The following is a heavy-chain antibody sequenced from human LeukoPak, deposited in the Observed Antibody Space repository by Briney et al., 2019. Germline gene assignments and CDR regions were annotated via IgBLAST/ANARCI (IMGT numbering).Heavy chain of an antibody. CDR3: ARAANNWNDNNWFDP. CDR1: GGSFSGYY. CDR2: INHSGST. J-gene: IGHJ5*02. Sequence: PSETLSLTCAVYGGSFSGYYWSWIRQPPRKGLEWIGEINHSGSTNYNPSLKSRVTISVDTSKNQFSLKLSSVTAADTAVYYCARAANNWNDNNWFDPWGQGTLVTVSS. D-gene: IGHD1-1*01. V-gene: IGHV4-34*01.